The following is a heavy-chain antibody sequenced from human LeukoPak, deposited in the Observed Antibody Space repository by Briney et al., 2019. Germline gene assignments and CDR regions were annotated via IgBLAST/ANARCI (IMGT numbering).Heavy chain of an antibody. CDR3: ATHYDILTGYASSWDYGMDV. CDR1: GSSFTSYW. Sequence: PGESLKISCKGSGSSFTSYWIGWVRQMPGKGLEWMGIIYPGDSDTRYSPSFQGQVTISADKSISTAYLQRSSLKASDTAMYYCATHYDILTGYASSWDYGMDVWGQGTTVTVSS. J-gene: IGHJ6*02. CDR2: IYPGDSDT. D-gene: IGHD3-9*01. V-gene: IGHV5-51*01.